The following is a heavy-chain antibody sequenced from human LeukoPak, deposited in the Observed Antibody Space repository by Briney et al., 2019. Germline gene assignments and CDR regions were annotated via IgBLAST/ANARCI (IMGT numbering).Heavy chain of an antibody. CDR1: GFIFSSYG. Sequence: GGSLRLSCAASGFIFSSYGMHWVRQAPGKGLEWVAFIRYDGSKKYYADSVKGRFTISRDNAKNSVYLQMNSLRAEDTAVYYCARVHGAYPFDYWGQGTLVTVSS. CDR2: IRYDGSKK. D-gene: IGHD4/OR15-4a*01. V-gene: IGHV3-30*02. CDR3: ARVHGAYPFDY. J-gene: IGHJ4*02.